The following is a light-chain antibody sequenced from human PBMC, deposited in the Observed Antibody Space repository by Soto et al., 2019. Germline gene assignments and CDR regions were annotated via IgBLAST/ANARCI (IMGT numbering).Light chain of an antibody. CDR3: QQYAHWPPYT. CDR2: AAS. V-gene: IGKV3-15*01. CDR1: QTIYSN. J-gene: IGKJ2*01. Sequence: IVMTQSPATLSVSLGERVTLSCRASQTIYSNLAWYQQKPGQAPGLLIYAASTRATGIPATFSGSGSGTEFTLTISSLQSEDSAVYFCQQYAHWPPYTFGQGTKLEI.